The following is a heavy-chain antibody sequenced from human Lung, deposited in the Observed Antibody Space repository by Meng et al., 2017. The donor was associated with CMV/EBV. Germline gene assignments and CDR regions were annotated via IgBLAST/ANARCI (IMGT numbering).Heavy chain of an antibody. CDR1: GYTFTGYY. CDR3: ARDGLALTQQLVPYGMDV. Sequence: SVXVSXXASGYTFTGYYMHWVRQAPGQGLEWMGWINPNSGGTNYAQKFQGRVTMTRDTSISTAYMELSRVKSDDTAVYYCARDGLALTQQLVPYGMDVWGQGNXVNGYS. CDR2: INPNSGGT. D-gene: IGHD6-13*01. V-gene: IGHV1-2*02. J-gene: IGHJ6*01.